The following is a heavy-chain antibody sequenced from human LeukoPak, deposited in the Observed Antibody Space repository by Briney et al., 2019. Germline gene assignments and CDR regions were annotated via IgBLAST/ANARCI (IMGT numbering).Heavy chain of an antibody. Sequence: ASVKVSCKASGYTFTSYDINWVRQATGQGLEWMGWMNPNSGNTGYAQKFQGRVTITADKSTSTAYMELSSLRSEDTAVYYCARDNYDSSGYNDYWGQGTLVTVSS. CDR1: GYTFTSYD. V-gene: IGHV1-8*01. D-gene: IGHD3-22*01. J-gene: IGHJ4*02. CDR2: MNPNSGNT. CDR3: ARDNYDSSGYNDY.